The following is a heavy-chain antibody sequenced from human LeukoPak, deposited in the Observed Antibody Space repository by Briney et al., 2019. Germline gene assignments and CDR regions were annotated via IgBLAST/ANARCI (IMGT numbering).Heavy chain of an antibody. CDR2: ISGSGSST. Sequence: GGSLRLSCAASGFTFSSYAMSWVRQAPGEGLEWVSAISGSGSSTYYADSVQGRFTISRDNSKNTMYLQMHRLRAEDTAVYYCAKVALGYCSSTSCYGWGQGTLVTVSS. D-gene: IGHD2-2*01. CDR3: AKVALGYCSSTSCYG. J-gene: IGHJ4*02. CDR1: GFTFSSYA. V-gene: IGHV3-23*01.